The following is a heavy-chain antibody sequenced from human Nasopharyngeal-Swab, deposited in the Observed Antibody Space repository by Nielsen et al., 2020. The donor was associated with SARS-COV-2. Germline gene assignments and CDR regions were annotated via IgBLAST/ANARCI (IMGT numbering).Heavy chain of an antibody. CDR2: ISSSSSYI. J-gene: IGHJ6*03. V-gene: IGHV3-21*04. Sequence: WIRQPPGKGLEWVSSISSSSSYIYYADSVKGRFTISRDNSKNTLYLQMNSLRAEDTAVYYCAKDYGSGSYDPASYMDVWGKGTTVTVSS. CDR3: AKDYGSGSYDPASYMDV. D-gene: IGHD3-10*01.